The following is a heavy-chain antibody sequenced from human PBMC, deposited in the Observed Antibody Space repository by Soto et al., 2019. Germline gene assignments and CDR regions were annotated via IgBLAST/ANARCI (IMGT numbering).Heavy chain of an antibody. D-gene: IGHD2-15*01. J-gene: IGHJ4*02. Sequence: SETLSLTCTVSGGSISSGGYYWSWIRQHPGKGLEWIGYIYYSGSTYYNPSLKSRVTISVDTSKNQFSLKLSSVTAADTAVYYCVRGYCSGGSCYEFDYWGQGTLVTVSS. CDR1: GGSISSGGYY. V-gene: IGHV4-31*03. CDR3: VRGYCSGGSCYEFDY. CDR2: IYYSGST.